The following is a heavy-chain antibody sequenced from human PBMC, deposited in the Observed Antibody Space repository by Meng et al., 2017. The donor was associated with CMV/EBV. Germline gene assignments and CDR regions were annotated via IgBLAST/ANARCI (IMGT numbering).Heavy chain of an antibody. D-gene: IGHD3-3*01. V-gene: IGHV4-31*03. Sequence: SETLSLTCTVSGGSISSGGYYWSWIRQHPGKGLEWIGYIYYSGSTYYNPSLKSRVTISVDTSKNQFSLKLSSVTAADTAVYYCARDRGSGRYYYYYGMDVWGQGTTVTVSS. CDR3: ARDRGSGRYYYYYGMDV. CDR2: IYYSGST. J-gene: IGHJ6*02. CDR1: GGSISSGGYY.